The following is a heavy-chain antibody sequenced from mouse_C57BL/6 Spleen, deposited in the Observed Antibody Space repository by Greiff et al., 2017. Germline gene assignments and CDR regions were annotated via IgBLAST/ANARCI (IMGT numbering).Heavy chain of an antibody. CDR2: IHPNSGST. CDR1: GYTFTSYW. CDR3: ARRGDYYGSGYAMDY. J-gene: IGHJ4*01. Sequence: QVQLQQPGAELVKPGASVKLSCKASGYTFTSYWMHWVKQRPGQGLEWIGMIHPNSGSTNYNEKFKSKATLTVDKSSSTAYMQLSSLTSEDSAVYYCARRGDYYGSGYAMDYWGQGTSVTVSS. D-gene: IGHD1-1*01. V-gene: IGHV1-64*01.